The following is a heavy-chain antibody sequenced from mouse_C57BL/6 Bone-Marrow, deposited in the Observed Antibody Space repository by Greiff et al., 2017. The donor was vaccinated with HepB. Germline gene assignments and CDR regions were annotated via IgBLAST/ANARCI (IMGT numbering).Heavy chain of an antibody. CDR1: GYTFTSYG. CDR2: IYPRSGNT. D-gene: IGHD2-2*01. CDR3: ARPMVTTVVPPWFAY. Sequence: VQLVESGAELARPGASVKLSCKASGYTFTSYGISWVKQRTGQGLEWIGEIYPRSGNTYYNEKFKGKATLTADKSSSTAYMELRSLTSEDSAVYFCARPMVTTVVPPWFAYWGQGTLVTVSA. J-gene: IGHJ3*01. V-gene: IGHV1-81*01.